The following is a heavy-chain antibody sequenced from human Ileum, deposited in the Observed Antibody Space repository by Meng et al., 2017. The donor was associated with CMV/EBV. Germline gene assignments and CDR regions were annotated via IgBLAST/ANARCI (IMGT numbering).Heavy chain of an antibody. CDR3: ATGATYYFDY. CDR2: INSNTGSP. Sequence: SCKSSGYIFTTYSMRWFRQAPGQGLEWMGWINSNTGSPAYVQGLTGRFVISWDPSVSTAYLQISSLQVEDTAVYFCATGATYYFDYWGQGTLVTVSS. CDR1: GYIFTTYS. D-gene: IGHD5-12*01. J-gene: IGHJ4*02. V-gene: IGHV7-4-1*02.